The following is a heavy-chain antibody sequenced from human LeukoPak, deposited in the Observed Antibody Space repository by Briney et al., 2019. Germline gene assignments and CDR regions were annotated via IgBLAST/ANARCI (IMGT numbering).Heavy chain of an antibody. CDR1: GGSLSNYY. D-gene: IGHD5-18*01. CDR3: ARSVTYSYGYFDQ. V-gene: IGHV4-59*07. Sequence: SDTLSLTCTVSGGSLSNYYWSWIRQPPGKGLAWIGYISYGGSPSYNPSLKVRVTISVDTAKNQFSLKLTSVTAADTALYYCARSVTYSYGYFDQWGQGTLVTVSS. CDR2: ISYGGSP. J-gene: IGHJ4*02.